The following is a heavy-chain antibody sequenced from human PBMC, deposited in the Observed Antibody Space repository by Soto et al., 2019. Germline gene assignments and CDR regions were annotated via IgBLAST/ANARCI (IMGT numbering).Heavy chain of an antibody. J-gene: IGHJ4*02. CDR2: ISYDGSNK. V-gene: IGHV3-30*18. Sequence: GGSLRLSCAASGFTFSSYGMHWVRQAPGKGLEWVAVISYDGSNKYYADSVKGRFTISRDNSKNTLYLQMNSLRAEDTAVYYCAKDGDYDSSGYYRYWGQGTLVTVSS. CDR1: GFTFSSYG. D-gene: IGHD3-22*01. CDR3: AKDGDYDSSGYYRY.